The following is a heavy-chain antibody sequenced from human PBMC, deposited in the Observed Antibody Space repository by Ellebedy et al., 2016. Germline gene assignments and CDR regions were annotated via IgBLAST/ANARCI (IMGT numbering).Heavy chain of an antibody. J-gene: IGHJ4*02. CDR1: GFTFSSYA. CDR3: AREGSSSS. V-gene: IGHV3-23*01. Sequence: GESLKISCAASGFTFSSYAMSWVRQAPGKGLEWVSAISGSGGSTYYADSVKGRFTISRDNSKNTLDLQMDSLRAEDTAAYYCAREGSSSSWGQGTLVTVSS. CDR2: ISGSGGST. D-gene: IGHD6-6*01.